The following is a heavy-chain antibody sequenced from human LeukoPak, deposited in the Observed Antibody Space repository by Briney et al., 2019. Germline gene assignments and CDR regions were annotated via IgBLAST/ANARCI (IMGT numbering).Heavy chain of an antibody. D-gene: IGHD5-18*01. CDR3: ARGYSYGQYGPWWYFDL. CDR2: IYYSGST. CDR1: GGSISSSSYY. V-gene: IGHV4-61*05. J-gene: IGHJ2*01. Sequence: PSETLSLTCSVSGGSISSSSYYWGWIRQPPGKELEWIGYIYYSGSTNYNPSLKSRVTISVDTSKNQFSLKLSSVTAADTAVYYCARGYSYGQYGPWWYFDLWGRGTLVTVSS.